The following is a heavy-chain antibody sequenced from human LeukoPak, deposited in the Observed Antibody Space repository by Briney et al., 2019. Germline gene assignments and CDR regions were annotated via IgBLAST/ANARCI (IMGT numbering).Heavy chain of an antibody. D-gene: IGHD3-9*01. CDR1: GFSFTDYP. V-gene: IGHV3-48*02. CDR3: ATDQRYAFDY. CDR2: IRTTAEGAKYA. Sequence: PGGSLRLSCATSGFSFTDYPMNLFRQAPGKGLEWISNIRTTAEGAKYAYYADSVKGRVTISRDDGKNTLYLHMNSLRDDDTAVYYCATDQRYAFDYWGQGILVTVSS. J-gene: IGHJ4*02.